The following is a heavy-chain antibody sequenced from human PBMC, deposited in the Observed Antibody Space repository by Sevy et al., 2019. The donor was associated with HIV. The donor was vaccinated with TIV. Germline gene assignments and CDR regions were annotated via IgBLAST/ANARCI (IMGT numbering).Heavy chain of an antibody. CDR3: ARGQCELLPNFYYYYMDV. V-gene: IGHV4-59*08. Sequence: SETLSLTCTVSGGSISSYYWSWIRQPPGKGLEWIGYIYYSGSTNYNPSLKSRVTISVDTSKNQFSLKLGSVTAADTAVYYCARGQCELLPNFYYYYMDVWGKGTTVTVSS. D-gene: IGHD1-26*01. J-gene: IGHJ6*03. CDR1: GGSISSYY. CDR2: IYYSGST.